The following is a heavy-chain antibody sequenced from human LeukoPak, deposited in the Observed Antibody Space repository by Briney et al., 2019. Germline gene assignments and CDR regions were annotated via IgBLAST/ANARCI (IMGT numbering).Heavy chain of an antibody. CDR3: ARAQITIFGVVIAYYYYGMHV. Sequence: ASVTVCCKASGYTFTSYGISGVRQAPGEGVEGMGGISAYNGNTTYAQKLQGRVTMTTDTSTSTAYMELRSLRSDDTAVYYCARAQITIFGVVIAYYYYGMHVWGQGTTVTVSS. D-gene: IGHD3-3*01. CDR2: ISAYNGNT. CDR1: GYTFTSYG. J-gene: IGHJ6*02. V-gene: IGHV1-18*01.